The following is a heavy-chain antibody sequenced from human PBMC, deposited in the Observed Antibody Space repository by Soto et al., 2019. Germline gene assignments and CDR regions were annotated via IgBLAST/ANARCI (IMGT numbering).Heavy chain of an antibody. V-gene: IGHV3-15*01. CDR1: GFTFSDTY. J-gene: IGHJ4*02. CDR3: TTGLGNGYYYFDF. Sequence: GGSLRLSCATSGFTFSDTYLSWVRQAPGKGLEWVGRFKREADGGTTDYAAPVKGRFTISRDDSKNTLFLQMDSLKTEDTAIYFCTTGLGNGYYYFDFWGQGT. D-gene: IGHD3-22*01. CDR2: FKREADGGTT.